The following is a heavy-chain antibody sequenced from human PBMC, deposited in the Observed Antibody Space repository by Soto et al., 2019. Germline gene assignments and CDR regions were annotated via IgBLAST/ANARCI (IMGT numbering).Heavy chain of an antibody. Sequence: QVQLVQSGAEVKKPGASVKVSCKVSGYTLTELSMHWVRQAPGKGLEWMGGFDPEDGETIYAQKFQGRVTMTEDTSKEPAYMELSSLGFEDQAVDYLATERIGYCSGGSCYSGRYYGMDVWGQGTTVTVSS. CDR1: GYTLTELS. CDR3: ATERIGYCSGGSCYSGRYYGMDV. V-gene: IGHV1-24*01. CDR2: FDPEDGET. D-gene: IGHD2-15*01. J-gene: IGHJ6*02.